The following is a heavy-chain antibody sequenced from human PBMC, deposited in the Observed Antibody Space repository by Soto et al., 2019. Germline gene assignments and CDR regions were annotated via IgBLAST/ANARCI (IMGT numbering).Heavy chain of an antibody. CDR2: VNPSGGHT. CDR3: ARGGHVVVVTAALDY. CDR1: GDTFTDYY. V-gene: IGHV1-46*01. D-gene: IGHD2-21*02. Sequence: QVQPMQSGAEVKKPGASVKVSCKASGDTFTDYYIHWVRQAPGQGLEWMGTVNPSGGHTTYAQHFLGRVTMTRDTSTSTLYMELTSLTSADTAIYYCARGGHVVVVTAALDYWGQGTLVTVSS. J-gene: IGHJ4*02.